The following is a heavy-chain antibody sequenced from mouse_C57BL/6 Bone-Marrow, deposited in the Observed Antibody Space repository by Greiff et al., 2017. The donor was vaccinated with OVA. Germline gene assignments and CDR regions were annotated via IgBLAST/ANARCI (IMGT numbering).Heavy chain of an antibody. J-gene: IGHJ3*01. CDR3: ARDHYYYGLAY. CDR1: GFTFSSYS. Sequence: EVKLMESGGGLVKPGGSLKLSCAASGFTFSSYSMSWVRQTPEQRLEWVATISDGGSYTYYPDNVKGRFTISRDNANNNLYLQMSHLKSEDTAMYYCARDHYYYGLAYWGQGTLVTVSA. V-gene: IGHV5-4*01. D-gene: IGHD1-1*01. CDR2: ISDGGSYT.